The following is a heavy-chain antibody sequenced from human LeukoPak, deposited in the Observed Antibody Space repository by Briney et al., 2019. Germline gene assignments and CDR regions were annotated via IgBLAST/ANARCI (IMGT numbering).Heavy chain of an antibody. V-gene: IGHV3-11*04. CDR2: ISSSGSTI. D-gene: IGHD3-10*02. CDR3: AELGITMIGGV. CDR1: GGSISSGGYS. Sequence: LSLTCAVSGGSISSGGYSWNWIRQPPGKGLEWVSYISSSGSTIYYADSVKGRFTISRDNAKNSPYLQMNSLRAEDTAVYYCAELGITMIGGVWGKGTTVTISS. J-gene: IGHJ6*04.